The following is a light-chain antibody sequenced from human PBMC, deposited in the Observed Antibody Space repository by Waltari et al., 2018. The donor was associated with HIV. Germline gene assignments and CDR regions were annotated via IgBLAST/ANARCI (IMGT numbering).Light chain of an antibody. J-gene: IGLJ2*01. Sequence: QSVLTQAPSASGTPGQRVTISCSGSSSNIGSNYVYWYHQFPGTAPKLLTYRNNQRPSGVPERFSGSKSGTSASLAISGLRSEDEADYYCATWDDTLSGPVFGGGTKLTVL. CDR2: RNN. V-gene: IGLV1-47*01. CDR1: SSNIGSNY. CDR3: ATWDDTLSGPV.